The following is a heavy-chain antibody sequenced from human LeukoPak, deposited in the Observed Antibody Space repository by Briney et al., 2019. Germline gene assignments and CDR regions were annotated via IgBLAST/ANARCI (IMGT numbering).Heavy chain of an antibody. CDR3: ARGWEHWDY. V-gene: IGHV4-39*07. CDR1: GGSISSSSYY. D-gene: IGHD1-26*01. CDR2: IYYSGST. Sequence: SETLSLTCTVSGGSISSSSYYWGWIRQPPGKGLEWIGSIYYSGSTYYNPSLKSRVTISVDTSKNQFSLKLSSVTAADTAVYYCARGWEHWDYWGQGTLVTVSS. J-gene: IGHJ4*02.